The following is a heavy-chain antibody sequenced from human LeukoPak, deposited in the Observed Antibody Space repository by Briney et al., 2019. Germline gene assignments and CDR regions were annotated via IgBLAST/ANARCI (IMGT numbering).Heavy chain of an antibody. Sequence: SETLSLTCTVSGGSISSYYWSWIRQPPGKGLEWIGYIYYSGSTNYNPSLKSRVTISVDTSKNQFSLKLSSVTAADTAVYYCARAPYGWRRSLQHWYFDLWGRGTLVTVSS. V-gene: IGHV4-59*01. CDR1: GGSISSYY. D-gene: IGHD1-1*01. J-gene: IGHJ2*01. CDR2: IYYSGST. CDR3: ARAPYGWRRSLQHWYFDL.